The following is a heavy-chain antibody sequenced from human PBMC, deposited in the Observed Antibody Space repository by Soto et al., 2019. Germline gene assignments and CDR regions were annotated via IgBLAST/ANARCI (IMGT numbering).Heavy chain of an antibody. CDR1: GGSFSGYY. Sequence: SETLSLTCAVYGGSFSGYYWSWIRQPPGKGLEWIGEINHSGSTNYNPSLKSRVTISVDTSKNQFSLKLSSVTAADTAVYYCAVRFRSGLDAFDIWGQGTMVTVSS. CDR2: INHSGST. J-gene: IGHJ3*02. V-gene: IGHV4-34*01. D-gene: IGHD3-3*01. CDR3: AVRFRSGLDAFDI.